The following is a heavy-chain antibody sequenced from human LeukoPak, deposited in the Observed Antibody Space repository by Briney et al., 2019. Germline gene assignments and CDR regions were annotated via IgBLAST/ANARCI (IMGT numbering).Heavy chain of an antibody. J-gene: IGHJ3*02. CDR2: IYHSGST. Sequence: PSETLSLTCTVSGGSISSGGYYWSWIRQHPGKGLEWIGYIYHSGSTYYNPSLKSRVTISVDTSKNQFSLKLSSVTAADTAVYYCASRRITMIVVDAFDIWGQGTMVTVSS. D-gene: IGHD3-22*01. CDR3: ASRRITMIVVDAFDI. CDR1: GGSISSGGYY. V-gene: IGHV4-31*03.